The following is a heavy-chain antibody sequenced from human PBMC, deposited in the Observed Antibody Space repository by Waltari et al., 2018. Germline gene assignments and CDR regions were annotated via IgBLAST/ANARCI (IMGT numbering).Heavy chain of an antibody. D-gene: IGHD1-1*01. CDR3: AKVGVGLTTWYAFDI. J-gene: IGHJ3*02. CDR1: GFTFSASG. V-gene: IGHV3-30*02. CDR2: IRYDASDI. Sequence: QVHLVESGGGVVQPGGSLRLSCAASGFTFSASGMHWVRQAPGKGLEWVAFIRYDASDIYYRDSVKGRFTISRDNSKNTLFLQMSSLRAEDTAVYYCAKVGVGLTTWYAFDIWGQGTMVTVSS.